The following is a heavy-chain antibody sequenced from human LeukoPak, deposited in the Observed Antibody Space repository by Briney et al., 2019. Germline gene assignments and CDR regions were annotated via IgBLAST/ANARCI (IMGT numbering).Heavy chain of an antibody. CDR3: ARPTLEWLCKGHFMDV. CDR1: GFTFRQYA. V-gene: IGHV3-23*01. D-gene: IGHD3-3*01. CDR2: ISGSGGST. J-gene: IGHJ6*03. Sequence: GGSLRLSCASSGFTFRQYAMTWVRQAPGKGLEWVSGISGSGGSTYHADSVKGRFTISRDNSNNTLYLQMNSLRAEGTAIYYWARPTLEWLCKGHFMDVWGKGATVTVSS.